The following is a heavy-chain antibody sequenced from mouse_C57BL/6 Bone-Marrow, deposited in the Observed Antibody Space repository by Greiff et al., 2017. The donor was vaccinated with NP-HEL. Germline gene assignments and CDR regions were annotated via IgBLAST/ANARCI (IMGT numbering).Heavy chain of an antibody. CDR3: ARLGYYYAMDY. CDR2: IHPNSGST. CDR1: GYTFTSYW. V-gene: IGHV1-64*01. Sequence: VQLQQPGAELVKPGASVKLSCKASGYTFTSYWMHWVKQRPGQGLEWIGMIHPNSGSTNYNEKFKSKATLTVDKSTSTAYMQLSSLTSEDSAVYYCARLGYYYAMDYWGKGTSVTVSS. D-gene: IGHD4-1*01. J-gene: IGHJ4*01.